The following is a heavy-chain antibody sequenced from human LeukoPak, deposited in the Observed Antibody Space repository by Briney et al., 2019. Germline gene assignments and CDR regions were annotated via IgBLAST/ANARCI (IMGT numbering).Heavy chain of an antibody. D-gene: IGHD1-26*01. CDR1: GFTFSSYG. Sequence: GGSLRLSCAASGFTFSSYGMHWVRQAPGKGLEWVAVISYDGSNKYYADSVKGRFTISRDNSKNTLYLQMNSLRAEDTAVYYCARVEFSGSYFSDYWGQGTLVTVSS. CDR3: ARVEFSGSYFSDY. CDR2: ISYDGSNK. V-gene: IGHV3-30*03. J-gene: IGHJ4*02.